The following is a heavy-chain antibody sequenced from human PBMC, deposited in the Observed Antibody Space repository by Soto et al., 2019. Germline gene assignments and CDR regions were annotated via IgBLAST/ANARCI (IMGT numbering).Heavy chain of an antibody. V-gene: IGHV5-51*01. Sequence: GESLKLSCKASGYIFIDYWIGWVRQMPGKGLEWMGIVYPRDSDTRYSPSFQGHVTISADKSISTAYLQWSSLKASDTAMYYCATTTVVTYYYYGMDVWGQGTTVTVSS. CDR1: GYIFIDYW. D-gene: IGHD4-17*01. CDR2: VYPRDSDT. J-gene: IGHJ6*02. CDR3: ATTTVVTYYYYGMDV.